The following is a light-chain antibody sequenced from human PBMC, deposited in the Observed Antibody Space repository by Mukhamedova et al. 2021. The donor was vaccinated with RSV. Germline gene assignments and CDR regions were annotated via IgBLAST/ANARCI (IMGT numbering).Light chain of an antibody. V-gene: IGKV1-5*03. CDR2: KAS. J-gene: IGKJ3*01. Sequence: WYQRRVHGKAPKVLIYKASILESGVPSRFSGSGSGTEFTLTISSLQPDDFATYFCQQYNSYRFTFGPGTKVDSK. CDR3: QQYNSYRFT.